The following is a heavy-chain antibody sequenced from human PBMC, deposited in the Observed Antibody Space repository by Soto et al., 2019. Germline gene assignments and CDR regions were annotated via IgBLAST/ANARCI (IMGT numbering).Heavy chain of an antibody. D-gene: IGHD3-22*01. J-gene: IGHJ5*02. CDR3: AFYYDSSGNPSYVDP. CDR1: GGTFSSYA. Sequence: SVKVSCKASGGTFSSYAISWVRQAPGQGLEWMGGIIPIFGTANYAQKFQGRVTITADESTSTAYMELSSLRSEDTAVYYCAFYYDSSGNPSYVDPWGQGTLVTVSS. CDR2: IIPIFGTA. V-gene: IGHV1-69*13.